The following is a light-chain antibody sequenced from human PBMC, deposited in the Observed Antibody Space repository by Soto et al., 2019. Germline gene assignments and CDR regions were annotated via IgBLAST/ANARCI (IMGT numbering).Light chain of an antibody. J-gene: IGLJ2*01. V-gene: IGLV3-21*02. CDR2: DDS. CDR3: QVWDSSSDHKV. CDR1: NIGSKS. Sequence: SYELTQPPSVSVAPGQTARITCGGNNIGSKSVHWHQQKPGQAPVLVVYDDSDRPSGIPERFSGSNSGNTATLTISRVEAGDEDDYYCQVWDSSSDHKVFGGGTKLTVL.